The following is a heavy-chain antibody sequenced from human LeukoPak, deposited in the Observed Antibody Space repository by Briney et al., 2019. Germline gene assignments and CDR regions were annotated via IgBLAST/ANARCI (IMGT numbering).Heavy chain of an antibody. CDR3: ARVLTGAPDAFDI. D-gene: IGHD7-27*01. CDR2: IYYSGST. V-gene: IGHV4-59*01. J-gene: IGHJ3*02. Sequence: SEALSLTCTVSGGSISSYYWSWIRQPPGRGLEWIGYIYYSGSTNYNPSLKSRVTISVDTSKNQFSLKLSSVTAADTAVYYCARVLTGAPDAFDIWGQGTMVTLSS. CDR1: GGSISSYY.